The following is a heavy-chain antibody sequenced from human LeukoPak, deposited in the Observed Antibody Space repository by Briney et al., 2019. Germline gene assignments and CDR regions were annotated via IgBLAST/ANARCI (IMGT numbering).Heavy chain of an antibody. CDR2: ISGSGSNI. Sequence: GGSLRLSCAASGFTFSSYAMSWVRQAPGKGLEWVSYISGSGSNIYYVDSVKGRFTISRDNAKNSLYLQMNSLRAEDTAVYYCARQTGLLDYWGQGTLVTVSS. V-gene: IGHV3-48*04. D-gene: IGHD3-9*01. CDR1: GFTFSSYA. CDR3: ARQTGLLDY. J-gene: IGHJ4*02.